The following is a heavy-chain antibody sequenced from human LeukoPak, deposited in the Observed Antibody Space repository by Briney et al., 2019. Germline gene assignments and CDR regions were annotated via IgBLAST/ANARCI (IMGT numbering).Heavy chain of an antibody. Sequence: SVKVSCKASGGTFSSYAISWVRQAPGQGLEWMGGIIPIFGTANYAQKFQGRVTITADESTSTAYMGLSSLRSEDTAVYYCARAGIAARRHTLYRGFDPWGQGTLVTVSS. D-gene: IGHD6-6*01. V-gene: IGHV1-69*13. CDR1: GGTFSSYA. J-gene: IGHJ5*02. CDR3: ARAGIAARRHTLYRGFDP. CDR2: IIPIFGTA.